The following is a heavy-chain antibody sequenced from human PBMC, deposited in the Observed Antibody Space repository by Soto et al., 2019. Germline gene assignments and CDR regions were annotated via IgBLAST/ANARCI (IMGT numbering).Heavy chain of an antibody. CDR1: GGSISSYY. CDR3: ARASQYFQH. J-gene: IGHJ1*01. CDR2: IYYSGST. Sequence: PSETLSLTCTVSGGSISSYYWSWIRQPPGKGLEWIGYIYYSGSTNYNPSLKSRVTISVDTSKNQFSLKLSSVTAADTAVYYCARASQYFQHWGEGTLVTVSS. V-gene: IGHV4-59*01.